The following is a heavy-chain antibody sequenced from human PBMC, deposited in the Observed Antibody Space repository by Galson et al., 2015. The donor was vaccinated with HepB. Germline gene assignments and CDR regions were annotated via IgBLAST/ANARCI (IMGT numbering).Heavy chain of an antibody. CDR2: IRYDGSNK. J-gene: IGHJ4*02. CDR3: TKEGNVGYSYGIGYYFDY. CDR1: GFTFSSYG. V-gene: IGHV3-30*02. Sequence: SLRLSCAASGFTFSSYGMHWVRQAPGKGPEWVAFIRYDGSNKYYADSVKGRFTISRDNSKNTLYLQMNSLRAEDTAVYYCTKEGNVGYSYGIGYYFDYWGQGTLVTVSS. D-gene: IGHD5-18*01.